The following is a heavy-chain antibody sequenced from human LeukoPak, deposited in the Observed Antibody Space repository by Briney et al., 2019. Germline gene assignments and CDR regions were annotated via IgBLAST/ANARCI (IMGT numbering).Heavy chain of an antibody. Sequence: PGGSLRLSCAASGFTFHNHAMTWVRQAPGKGLEWVSSISGSDGSTFYTDSVRGRFTVSRDNSENTLYLELNNLRPEDTAVYYCTKFDYWGRGTLVTVSS. CDR3: TKFDY. CDR2: ISGSDGST. V-gene: IGHV3-23*01. CDR1: GFTFHNHA. J-gene: IGHJ4*02.